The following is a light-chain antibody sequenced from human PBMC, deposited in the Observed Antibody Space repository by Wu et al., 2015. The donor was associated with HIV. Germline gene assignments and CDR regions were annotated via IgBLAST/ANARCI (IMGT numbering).Light chain of an antibody. CDR2: DAS. J-gene: IGKJ1*01. CDR1: QSVNSN. Sequence: MVMTQSPATLSVSPGERATLSCRASQSVNSNLAWYQQKPGQAPRLLIYDASTRATGIPARFSGSGSGTEFTLTISSLQSEDFAVYYCQQYNNWPPWTFGQGTKVGIK. V-gene: IGKV3-15*01. CDR3: QQYNNWPPWT.